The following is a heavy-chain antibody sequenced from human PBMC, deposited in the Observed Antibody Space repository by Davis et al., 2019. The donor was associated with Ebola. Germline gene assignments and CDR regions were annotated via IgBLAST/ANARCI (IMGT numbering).Heavy chain of an antibody. CDR2: ISANNGKT. CDR1: GYTFTNYG. CDR3: ARFSGSYYRRWFDP. V-gene: IGHV1-18*01. Sequence: AASVKVSCKASGYTFTNYGISWVRQAPGQGLEWMGWISANNGKTNYVQKVQGRVTMTTDTSTSTAYMELRSLGSDDTAVYYCARFSGSYYRRWFDPWGQGTLVTVSS. J-gene: IGHJ5*02. D-gene: IGHD1-26*01.